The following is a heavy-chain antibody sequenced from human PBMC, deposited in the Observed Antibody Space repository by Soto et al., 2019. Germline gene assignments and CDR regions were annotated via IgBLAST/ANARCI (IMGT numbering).Heavy chain of an antibody. V-gene: IGHV3-23*01. CDR2: ISGSGTTA. CDR1: GFIFSSYA. J-gene: IGHJ3*02. Sequence: EVQLLESGGGLVQPGGSLRLSCAASGFIFSSYAMSWVRQAPGKGLEWVSAISGSGTTAYYADSVKGRFTFSRDSSKKTMYLQMNSLRAEDTAVYYCAKTTDGWFSAFEIWGQGTMVTVSS. D-gene: IGHD6-19*01. CDR3: AKTTDGWFSAFEI.